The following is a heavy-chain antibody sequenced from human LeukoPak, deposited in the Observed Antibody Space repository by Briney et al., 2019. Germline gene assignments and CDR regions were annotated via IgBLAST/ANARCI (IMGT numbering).Heavy chain of an antibody. J-gene: IGHJ4*02. CDR3: AMHTVIASSWSLDY. V-gene: IGHV4-59*08. D-gene: IGHD6-13*01. CDR2: IYYTGST. Sequence: SETLSLTCTVSGGSISSYYWSWIRQPTGKGLEWIGYIYYTGSTNYNPSLKSRVTISVDTSKNPLSLKLTSVTAADTAVYYCAMHTVIASSWSLDYWGQGTLVTVSS. CDR1: GGSISSYY.